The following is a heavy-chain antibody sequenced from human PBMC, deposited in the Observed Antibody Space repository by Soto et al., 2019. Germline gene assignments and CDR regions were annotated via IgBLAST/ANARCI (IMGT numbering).Heavy chain of an antibody. CDR3: ARDPLYYYGSGSYYKGRGMDV. J-gene: IGHJ6*02. D-gene: IGHD3-10*01. Sequence: SETLSLTCTVSGGSISSGGYYWSWIRQHPGKGLEWIGYIYYSGSTYYNPSLKSRVTISVGTSKNQFSLKLSSVTAADTAVYYCARDPLYYYGSGSYYKGRGMDVWGQGTTVTVSS. V-gene: IGHV4-31*03. CDR2: IYYSGST. CDR1: GGSISSGGYY.